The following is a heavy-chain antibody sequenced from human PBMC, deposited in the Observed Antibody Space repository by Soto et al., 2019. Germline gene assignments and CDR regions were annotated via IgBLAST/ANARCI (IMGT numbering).Heavy chain of an antibody. CDR3: SRRSYSGSYYNWFDP. D-gene: IGHD1-26*01. CDR1: GYSFTSYW. CDR2: IYPGDSDI. J-gene: IGHJ5*02. Sequence: GESLKIYCKGSGYSFTSYWIGWVRQMPGKGLEWMGIIYPGDSDIRYSPSFQGQVTISAEKSISTAYLQWSSLKASDTAMYYCSRRSYSGSYYNWFDPWGQGTLVTVSS. V-gene: IGHV5-51*01.